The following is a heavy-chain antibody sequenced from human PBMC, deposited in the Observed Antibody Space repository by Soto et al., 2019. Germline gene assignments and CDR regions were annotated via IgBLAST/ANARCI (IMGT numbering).Heavy chain of an antibody. CDR3: ARVQGRFLEWLYDPPAYRSPFDC. J-gene: IGHJ4*02. V-gene: IGHV1-18*04. D-gene: IGHD3-3*01. CDR2: ISAYNGNT. CDR1: GYTFTSYG. Sequence: QVQLVQSGAEVKKPGASVKVSCKASGYTFTSYGISWVRQAPGQGLEWMGWISAYNGNTNYAQKLQGRVTMTTNTSTSTAYMELRSLRSDDTALYYCARVQGRFLEWLYDPPAYRSPFDCWGQGTLVTVSS.